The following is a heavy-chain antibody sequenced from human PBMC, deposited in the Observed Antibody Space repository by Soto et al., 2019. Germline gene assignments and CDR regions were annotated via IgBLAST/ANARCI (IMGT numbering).Heavy chain of an antibody. V-gene: IGHV3-33*01. CDR3: ARSPSSGITIFGVVIPPPDY. J-gene: IGHJ4*02. D-gene: IGHD3-3*01. CDR1: GFTFSSYG. Sequence: QTGGSLRLSCAASGFTFSSYGMHWVRQAPGKGLEWVAVIWYDGSNKYYADSVKGRFTISRDNSKNTLYLQMNSLRAEDTAVNYCARSPSSGITIFGVVIPPPDYWGQGTLVTVSS. CDR2: IWYDGSNK.